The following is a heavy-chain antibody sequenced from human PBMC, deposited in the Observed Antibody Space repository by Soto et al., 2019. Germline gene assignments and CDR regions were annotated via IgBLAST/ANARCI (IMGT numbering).Heavy chain of an antibody. D-gene: IGHD2-8*01. CDR1: GFTVSSNY. Sequence: EVQVVETGGGLIQPGGSLRLSCAVSGFTVSSNYMSWFRQPPGNGPEWVSDIYSGGSTYYADSVKGRFTISRDNSKNTLYLQMNSLRAEDTAVYYCARERDGHNPNWFDLWGQGTLVTVSS. J-gene: IGHJ5*02. CDR3: ARERDGHNPNWFDL. CDR2: IYSGGST. V-gene: IGHV3-53*02.